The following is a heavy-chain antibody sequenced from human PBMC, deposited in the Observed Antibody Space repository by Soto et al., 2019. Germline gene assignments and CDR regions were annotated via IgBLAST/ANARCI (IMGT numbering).Heavy chain of an antibody. D-gene: IGHD2-2*01. CDR1: GGSFSGYY. V-gene: IGHV4-34*01. CDR3: ARVWCSSTSCYGWFDP. J-gene: IGHJ5*02. CDR2: INHSGST. Sequence: QVQLQQWGAGLLKPSETLSLTCAVYGGSFSGYYWSWIRQPPGKGLEWIGEINHSGSTNYNPSLKSRVTISVDTSKNQFSLKLSSVTAADTAVYYCARVWCSSTSCYGWFDPWGQGTLVTVSS.